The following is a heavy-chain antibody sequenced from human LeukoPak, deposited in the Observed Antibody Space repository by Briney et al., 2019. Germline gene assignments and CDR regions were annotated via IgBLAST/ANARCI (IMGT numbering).Heavy chain of an antibody. V-gene: IGHV1-8*01. J-gene: IGHJ6*03. CDR2: MNPNSGNT. CDR1: EYTFTSYD. CDR3: ARGLLEWLLLYYYYYMDV. D-gene: IGHD3-3*01. Sequence: ASVKVSCKASEYTFTSYDINWVRQATGQGLEWMGWMNPNSGNTGYAQKFQGRVTMTRNTSISTAYMELSSLRSEDTAVYYCARGLLEWLLLYYYYYMDVWGKGTTVTVSS.